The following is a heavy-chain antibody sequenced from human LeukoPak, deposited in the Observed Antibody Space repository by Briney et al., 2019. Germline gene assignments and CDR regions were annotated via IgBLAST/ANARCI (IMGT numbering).Heavy chain of an antibody. CDR1: GYIFTSYF. J-gene: IGHJ4*02. CDR3: SRGPSASDWFVFGGPY. V-gene: IGHV1-46*01. D-gene: IGHD3-9*01. CDR2: INPSGGST. Sequence: GASVKVSCKASGYIFTSYFMHWVRQASGQGLEWMGIINPSGGSTTYAQKFQGRVTMTRDTSTSTVYMELRSLRSEDTAVYYCSRGPSASDWFVFGGPYWGQGTLVTVSS.